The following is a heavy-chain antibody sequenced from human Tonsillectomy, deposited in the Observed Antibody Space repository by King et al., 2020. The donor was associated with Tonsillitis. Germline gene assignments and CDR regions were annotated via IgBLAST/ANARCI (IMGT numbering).Heavy chain of an antibody. D-gene: IGHD3-3*01. Sequence: VQLVESGGGLVQPGRSLRLSCAASGFTFDDYAMHWVRQAPGKGLEWVSGISWNSGRIGYADSVKGRFTISRDNAKNSLYVQMTSLRAEDTALYYCARDWSGPRGYYMDVWGKGTTVTVSS. V-gene: IGHV3-9*01. CDR2: ISWNSGRI. CDR3: ARDWSGPRGYYMDV. J-gene: IGHJ6*03. CDR1: GFTFDDYA.